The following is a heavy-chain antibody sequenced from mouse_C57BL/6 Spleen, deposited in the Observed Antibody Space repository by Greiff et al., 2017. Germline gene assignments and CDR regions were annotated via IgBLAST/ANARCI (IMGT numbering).Heavy chain of an antibody. CDR1: GYTFTSYW. D-gene: IGHD2-2*01. V-gene: IGHV1-61*01. CDR2: IYPSDSET. CDR3: ANGYPFAY. Sequence: VQLQQPGAELVRPGSSVKLSCKASGYTFTSYWMDWVKQRPGQGLEWIGNIYPSDSETHYNQKFKDKATLTVDKSSSTAYMQLSSLTSEGSAVYYCANGYPFAYWGQGTLVTVSA. J-gene: IGHJ3*01.